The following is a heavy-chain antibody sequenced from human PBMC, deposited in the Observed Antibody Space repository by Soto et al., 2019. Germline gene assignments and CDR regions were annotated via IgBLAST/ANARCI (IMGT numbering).Heavy chain of an antibody. D-gene: IGHD1-1*01. CDR2: ISSDGNIA. Sequence: PGRSLRLSCAASGLTITNYWMHCVRQAPGKGLEWVSRISSDGNIAAYTDSVKGRFTTSRDNAKKMLYLQMNSLRVEDTAVYYCASVRITTVAGLAYWGQGTMVTVSS. CDR1: GLTITNYW. V-gene: IGHV3-74*01. J-gene: IGHJ4*02. CDR3: ASVRITTVAGLAY.